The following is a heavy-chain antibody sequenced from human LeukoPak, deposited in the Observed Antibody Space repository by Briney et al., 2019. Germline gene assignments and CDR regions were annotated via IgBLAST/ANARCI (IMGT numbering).Heavy chain of an antibody. J-gene: IGHJ4*02. CDR2: VTSGSTT. CDR1: GFTFSSYA. Sequence: GGSLRLSCAASGFTFSSYAMSWVRQAPGKGREWVSAVTSGSTTYYADSVKGRFTISRDNSKNTVCLQMNSLRAEDTAIYYCAKRTGATTGFDYWGQGTLVTVSS. V-gene: IGHV3-23*01. D-gene: IGHD1-26*01. CDR3: AKRTGATTGFDY.